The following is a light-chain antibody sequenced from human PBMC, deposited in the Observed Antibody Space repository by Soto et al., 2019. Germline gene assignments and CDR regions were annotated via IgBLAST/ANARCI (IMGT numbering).Light chain of an antibody. CDR1: SSNIGACYD. J-gene: IGLJ1*01. V-gene: IGLV1-40*01. Sequence: QSVLTQPPSVSGAPGQRVTISCTWSSSNIGACYDVHWYQQLPGTAPKLLIYGNSNRPSGVPDRFSGSKSGTSASLAITGLQAYDEADYYCQSYDSSLSGSYVFGTGTKVTVL. CDR2: GNS. CDR3: QSYDSSLSGSYV.